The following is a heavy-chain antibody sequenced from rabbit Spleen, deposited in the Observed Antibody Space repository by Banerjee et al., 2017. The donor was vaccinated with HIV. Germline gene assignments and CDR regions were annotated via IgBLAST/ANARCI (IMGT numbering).Heavy chain of an antibody. CDR2: IDAGSSGDT. D-gene: IGHD4-1*01. CDR1: GFSFSSRYY. V-gene: IGHV1S40*01. CDR3: ARETSSGWGIISFYFSL. Sequence: QSLEESGGDLVKPGASLTLTCTASGFSFSSRYYMNWVRQAPGKGLEWIACIDAGSSGDTYYASWAKGRFTISKTSSTTVTLQMTSLTGADTATYFCARETSSGWGIISFYFSLWGPGPWSPS. J-gene: IGHJ4*01.